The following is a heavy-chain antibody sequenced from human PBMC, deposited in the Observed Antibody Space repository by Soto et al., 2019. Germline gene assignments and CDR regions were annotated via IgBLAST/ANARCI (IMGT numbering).Heavy chain of an antibody. CDR3: ARGLKGLVRGLIINDYYYYMDV. J-gene: IGHJ6*03. CDR1: GYTFTSSD. D-gene: IGHD3-10*01. CDR2: LNPNSGNT. Sequence: ASVKVSCKASGYTFTSSDINWVRQATGQGLEWMGWLNPNSGNTGYAHKFQGRVTMTRNTSIGTAYMELTSLRSEDTAVYYCARGLKGLVRGLIINDYYYYMDVWGKGTTVTVSS. V-gene: IGHV1-8*01.